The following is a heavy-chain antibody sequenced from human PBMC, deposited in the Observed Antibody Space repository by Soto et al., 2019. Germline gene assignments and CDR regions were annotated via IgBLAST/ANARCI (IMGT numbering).Heavy chain of an antibody. CDR3: ARDSRQQLEYYYYYYMDV. CDR2: INSDGSST. J-gene: IGHJ6*03. V-gene: IGHV3-74*01. D-gene: IGHD6-13*01. Sequence: TGGSLRLSCAASGFTFSSYWMHWVRQAPGKGLVWVSRINSDGSSTSYADSVKGRFTISRDNAKNTLYLQMNSLRAEDTAVYYCARDSRQQLEYYYYYYMDVWGKGTTVTVSS. CDR1: GFTFSSYW.